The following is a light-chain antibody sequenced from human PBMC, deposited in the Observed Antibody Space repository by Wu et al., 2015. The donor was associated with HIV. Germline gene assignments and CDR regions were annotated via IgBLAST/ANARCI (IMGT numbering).Light chain of an antibody. J-gene: IGKJ2*01. CDR1: QSVSNTY. CDR2: GTY. CDR3: QQYGSPMYT. Sequence: EIVLAQSPGTLSLSPGERATLSCRASQSVSNTYLAWYQQKPGQAPRLLIYGTYSRATGIPDRFSGGGSGTDFILTISRLEPEDFAVYYCQQYGSPMYTFGQGTKLEIK. V-gene: IGKV3-20*01.